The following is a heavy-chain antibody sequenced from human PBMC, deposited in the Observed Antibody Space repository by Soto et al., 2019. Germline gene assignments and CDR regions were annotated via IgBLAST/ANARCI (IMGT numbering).Heavy chain of an antibody. CDR1: GDSVNNDY. V-gene: IGHV1-46*02. Sequence: ASVKVSCKASGDSVNNDYVHWVRQAPGQGFEWLGVISPFGGATAYAQRFKGRCIVTMDKSDTTFYLELSSLRSDDTAVYYCAKGRGGKTAANFGMNVWGQGVTVTVSS. CDR2: ISPFGGAT. CDR3: AKGRGGKTAANFGMNV. J-gene: IGHJ6*02. D-gene: IGHD6-25*01.